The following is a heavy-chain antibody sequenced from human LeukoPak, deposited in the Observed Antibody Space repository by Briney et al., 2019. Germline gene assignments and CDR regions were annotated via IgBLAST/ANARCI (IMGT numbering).Heavy chain of an antibody. J-gene: IGHJ4*02. V-gene: IGHV4-31*03. CDR2: IYYSGST. CDR1: GGSISSGGYY. CDR3: ARVIRIGGIFDY. Sequence: SQTLSLTCTVSGGSISSGGYYWSWIRQHPGEGLEWIGYIYYSGSTYYNPSLKSRVTISIDTSKDQFSLKLSPVTAADTAVYYCARVIRIGGIFDYWGQGTLVTVSS. D-gene: IGHD6-13*01.